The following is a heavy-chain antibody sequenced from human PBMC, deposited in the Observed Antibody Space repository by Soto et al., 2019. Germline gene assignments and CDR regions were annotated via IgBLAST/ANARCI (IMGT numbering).Heavy chain of an antibody. J-gene: IGHJ4*02. Sequence: PGGSLRLSCAASGFTFSSYAMSWVRQAPGKGLEWVSSISGSGGSTYYADSVKGRFTISRDNSKNTLYLQMNNLRAEDTAVYYCAKDLSSIAVATLFDYWGQGTLVTVSS. CDR2: ISGSGGST. CDR3: AKDLSSIAVATLFDY. CDR1: GFTFSSYA. D-gene: IGHD6-19*01. V-gene: IGHV3-23*01.